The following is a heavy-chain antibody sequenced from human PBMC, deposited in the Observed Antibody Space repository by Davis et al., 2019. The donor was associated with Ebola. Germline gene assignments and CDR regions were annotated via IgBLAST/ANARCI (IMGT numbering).Heavy chain of an antibody. CDR1: GYTFTGYY. CDR3: ARDRGYSSGWYQGSNWFDP. V-gene: IGHV1-2*02. D-gene: IGHD6-19*01. J-gene: IGHJ5*02. Sequence: ASVKVSCKASGYTFTGYYMHWVRQAPGQGLEWMGWINPNSGGTNYAQKFQGRVTMTRDTSISTAYMELSRLRSDDTAVYYCARDRGYSSGWYQGSNWFDPWGQGTLVTVSS. CDR2: INPNSGGT.